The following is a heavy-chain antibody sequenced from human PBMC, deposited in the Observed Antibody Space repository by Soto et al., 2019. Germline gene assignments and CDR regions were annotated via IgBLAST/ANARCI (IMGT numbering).Heavy chain of an antibody. CDR1: GDSVTDYY. J-gene: IGHJ4*02. V-gene: IGHV4-59*02. CDR3: IRGGVAAPPHFEF. CDR2: FYYSGTT. D-gene: IGHD3-16*01. Sequence: SETLSLTCSVSGDSVTDYYWNWVRQTPGKALEWIGYFYYSGTTNYNPSLKGRASISVDISKNRFSLKLTSVTAADTAVYYCIRGGVAAPPHFEFWGQGKLVTVSS.